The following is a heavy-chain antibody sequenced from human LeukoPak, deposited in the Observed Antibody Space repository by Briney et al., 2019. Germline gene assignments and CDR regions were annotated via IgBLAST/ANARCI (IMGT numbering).Heavy chain of an antibody. J-gene: IGHJ4*02. CDR1: GFTFSSYA. Sequence: GGSLRLSCAASGFTFSSYAMHWVRQAPGKGLEWVAVISYDGSNKYYADSVKGRFTISRDNSKNTLYLQMNSLRAEDTAEYYCAREEDYDSSGYSVNYFDYWGQGTLVTVSS. D-gene: IGHD3-22*01. V-gene: IGHV3-30-3*01. CDR2: ISYDGSNK. CDR3: AREEDYDSSGYSVNYFDY.